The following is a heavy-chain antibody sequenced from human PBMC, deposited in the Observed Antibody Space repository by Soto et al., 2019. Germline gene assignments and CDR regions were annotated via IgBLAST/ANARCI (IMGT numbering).Heavy chain of an antibody. Sequence: SVKVSCKASGGTFSSYAISWVRQAPGQGLEWMGGIIPIFGTANYAQKFQGRVTITADESTSTAYMELSSLRSEDTAVYYCARRGRRIFGVVPFDYWGQGTLVTVSS. CDR2: IIPIFGTA. CDR1: GGTFSSYA. V-gene: IGHV1-69*13. CDR3: ARRGRRIFGVVPFDY. J-gene: IGHJ4*02. D-gene: IGHD3-3*01.